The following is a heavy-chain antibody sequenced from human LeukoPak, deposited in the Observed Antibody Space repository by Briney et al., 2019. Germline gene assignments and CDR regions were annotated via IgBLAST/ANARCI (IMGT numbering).Heavy chain of an antibody. CDR1: GFTFDNAW. Sequence: PGGSLRLSCVASGFTFDNAWMSWVRQAPGKGLDWVGRIKSRTDSGTTDYAAPVKGRFIISRDDSKNTLYLQMNSLKTEDTAVYYCTTDSHYDGRTYYHPIGYWGQGTLVTVAS. CDR2: IKSRTDSGTT. CDR3: TTDSHYDGRTYYHPIGY. V-gene: IGHV3-15*01. D-gene: IGHD3-22*01. J-gene: IGHJ4*02.